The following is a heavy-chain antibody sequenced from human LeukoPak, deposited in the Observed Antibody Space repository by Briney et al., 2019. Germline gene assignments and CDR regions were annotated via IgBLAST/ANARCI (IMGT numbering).Heavy chain of an antibody. Sequence: GRSLRLSCAASGFTFSAFWMHWVRQAPGKGLVWVSRINSDGSSTTYADSVKGRFTVSRDNAKNTLYLQMDSLRAEDSAVYYCARGLVHDTSGYYSDYWGQGILVTVSS. J-gene: IGHJ4*02. CDR3: ARGLVHDTSGYYSDY. CDR1: GFTFSAFW. V-gene: IGHV3-74*01. D-gene: IGHD3-22*01. CDR2: INSDGSST.